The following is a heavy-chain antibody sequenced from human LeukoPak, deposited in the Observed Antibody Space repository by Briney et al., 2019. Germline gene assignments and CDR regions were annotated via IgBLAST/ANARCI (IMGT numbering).Heavy chain of an antibody. V-gene: IGHV4-30-4*01. CDR3: ARGDWYFDL. J-gene: IGHJ2*01. Sequence: SQTLSLTCTVSGGSINNGGYYWSWIRQHPGKGLEWIGYIYYSGSSYYNPSLRSRVTISVDTSKNQFSLKLSSVTAADTAVYYCARGDWYFDLWGRGTLVTVSS. CDR1: GGSINNGGYY. CDR2: IYYSGSS.